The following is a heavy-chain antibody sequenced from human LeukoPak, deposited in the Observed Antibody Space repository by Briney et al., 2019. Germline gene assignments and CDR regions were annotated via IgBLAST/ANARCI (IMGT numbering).Heavy chain of an antibody. CDR3: ARLGYYDGPR. J-gene: IGHJ4*02. D-gene: IGHD3-3*01. CDR2: IYYSGST. Sequence: WIGYIYYSGSTNYNPSLKSRVTISVDTSKNQFSLKLSSVTAADTAVYYCARLGYYDGPRWGQGTLVTVSS. V-gene: IGHV4-59*08.